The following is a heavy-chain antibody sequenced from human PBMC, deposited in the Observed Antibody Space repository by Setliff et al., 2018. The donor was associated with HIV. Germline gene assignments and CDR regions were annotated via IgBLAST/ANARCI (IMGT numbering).Heavy chain of an antibody. CDR2: IYTDGST. V-gene: IGHV4-61*09. CDR3: ARQTDLRGIAVAVPI. CDR1: GGSISSGTYY. D-gene: IGHD6-19*01. Sequence: SETLSLTCTVSGGSISSGTYYWGWIRQPAGKGLEWIGHIYTDGSTNFNPSLMSRLTISVDTSKNQFSLKLSSVTAADTAVYYCARQTDLRGIAVAVPIWGQGTLVTVSS. J-gene: IGHJ4*02.